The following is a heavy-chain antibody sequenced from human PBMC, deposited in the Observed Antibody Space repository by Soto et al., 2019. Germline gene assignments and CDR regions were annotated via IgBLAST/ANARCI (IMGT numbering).Heavy chain of an antibody. CDR2: IYSGGSK. V-gene: IGHV3-53*01. J-gene: IGHJ6*02. CDR1: GFTAGSML. CDR3: VRDPMGYSSTYYYYYGMDV. D-gene: IGHD6-13*01. Sequence: LPRSGAPSGFTAGSMLMCWVRQAPGKGLEWVSVIYSGGSKYYADSVKGRFTISRDNSKNTLYLQVNSLRAEDTAVYYCVRDPMGYSSTYYYYYGMDVWGQG.